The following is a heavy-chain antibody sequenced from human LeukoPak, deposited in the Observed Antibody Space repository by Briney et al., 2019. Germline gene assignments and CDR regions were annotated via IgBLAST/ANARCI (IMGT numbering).Heavy chain of an antibody. CDR1: GGSFSGYY. Sequence: SETLSLTCAVYGGSFSGYYWSWIRQPPGKGLEWIGEINHSGSTNYNPSLKSRVTISVDTSKNQFSLKLSSVTAADTAVYYCASLPLTIFGVVNYYYYYMDVWGKGTTVTVSS. CDR3: ASLPLTIFGVVNYYYYYMDV. CDR2: INHSGST. D-gene: IGHD3-3*01. V-gene: IGHV4-34*01. J-gene: IGHJ6*03.